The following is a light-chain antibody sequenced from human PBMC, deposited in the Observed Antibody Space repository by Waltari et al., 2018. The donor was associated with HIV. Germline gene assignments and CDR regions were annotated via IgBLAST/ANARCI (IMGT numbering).Light chain of an antibody. CDR2: EVS. CDR3: SSYTSSSTLYV. J-gene: IGLJ1*01. V-gene: IGLV2-14*01. Sequence: QSALPQPASVSGSPGQSITISCTGTSTDVGGYNYVYWYQQHPGKAPKLMIYEVSNRPSGISNRFSGSKSGNTASLTISGLQAEDEADYYCSSYTSSSTLYVFGTGTKVTVL. CDR1: STDVGGYNY.